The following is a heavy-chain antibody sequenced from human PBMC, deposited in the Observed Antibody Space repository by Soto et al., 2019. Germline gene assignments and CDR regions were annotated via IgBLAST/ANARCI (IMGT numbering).Heavy chain of an antibody. CDR1: GFTFSDYV. J-gene: IGHJ5*02. Sequence: EVQLLESGGDLIQPGGSLRLSCAASGFTFSDYVMSWVRQTPGKGLEWVSGISGSGGRTFYADSVKGRFTVSRDNSKNTLYLQMNSLRAEDTAIYYCAMPAYSSSSTWGQGARVTVSS. CDR3: AMPAYSSSST. CDR2: ISGSGGRT. V-gene: IGHV3-23*01. D-gene: IGHD6-6*01.